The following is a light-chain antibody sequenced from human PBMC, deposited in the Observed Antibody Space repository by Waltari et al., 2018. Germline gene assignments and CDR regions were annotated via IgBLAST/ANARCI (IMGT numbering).Light chain of an antibody. CDR1: QSISSL. CDR2: KAS. J-gene: IGKJ3*01. V-gene: IGKV1-5*03. CDR3: QQYNSYSLT. Sequence: DIQMTQSPSTLSAAVGDRVTITCRASQSISSLLAWYQQKPGKDPKLLIYKASSLESGVPSRFSGSGSGTEFTLTISSLQPDDFATYYCQQYNSYSLTFGPGTKVDIK.